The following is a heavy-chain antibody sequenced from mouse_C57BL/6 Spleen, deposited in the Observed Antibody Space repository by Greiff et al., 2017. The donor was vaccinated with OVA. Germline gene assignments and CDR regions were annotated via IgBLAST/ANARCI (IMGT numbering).Heavy chain of an antibody. V-gene: IGHV1-64*01. CDR1: GDTFTSYR. D-gene: IGHD2-3*01. Sequence: QVQLQQPGAELVKPGASVKLSCKASGDTFTSYRRHWVKQRPGRVLEWMGMSQPNSDNTKYNKKMKSKTKQTENKTTRTTNNKHSNLTSEDSAVYYSARNGYCDYWGQGTTLTVSS. J-gene: IGHJ2*01. CDR2: SQPNSDNT. CDR3: ARNGYCDY.